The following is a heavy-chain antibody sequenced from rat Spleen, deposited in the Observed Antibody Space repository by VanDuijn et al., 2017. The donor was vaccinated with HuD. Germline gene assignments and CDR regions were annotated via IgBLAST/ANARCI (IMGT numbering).Heavy chain of an antibody. Sequence: EVQLVESGGGLVQPGRSMKLSCAASGFTFSDYHMAWVSQAPTKGLDWVATISYDGSSTYYRDSVKGRFTISRDNAKSTLYLQMDSLRSEDTATYYCARRPGDFDCWGQGVMVTVSS. CDR1: GFTFSDYH. V-gene: IGHV5-7*01. J-gene: IGHJ2*01. CDR3: ARRPGDFDC. D-gene: IGHD1-4*01. CDR2: ISYDGSST.